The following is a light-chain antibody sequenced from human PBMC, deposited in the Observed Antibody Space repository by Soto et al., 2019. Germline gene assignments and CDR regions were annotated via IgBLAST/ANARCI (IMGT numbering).Light chain of an antibody. CDR1: QSVSSSY. CDR3: QQYSDSPPT. Sequence: EIVLTQSPGTLSLSPGERATLSCRASQSVSSSYLAWYQQKPGQAPRLLSYGASSRATGIPDRFTGSGSGTDCTLTISRLEPEDFAMYYCQQYSDSPPTFGQGTKVDNK. V-gene: IGKV3-20*01. J-gene: IGKJ1*01. CDR2: GAS.